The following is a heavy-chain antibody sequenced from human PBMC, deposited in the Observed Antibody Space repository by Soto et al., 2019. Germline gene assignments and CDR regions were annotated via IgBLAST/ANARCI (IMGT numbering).Heavy chain of an antibody. D-gene: IGHD1-1*01. Sequence: PGGSLRLSCAASGFTFSSYGMHWVRQAPGKGLEWVAVISYDGSNKYYADSVKGRFTISRDNSKNTLYLQMNSLRAEDTAVYYCEKFGWNPNMDVWGRGSTVTVAS. CDR3: EKFGWNPNMDV. J-gene: IGHJ6*02. CDR1: GFTFSSYG. CDR2: ISYDGSNK. V-gene: IGHV3-30*18.